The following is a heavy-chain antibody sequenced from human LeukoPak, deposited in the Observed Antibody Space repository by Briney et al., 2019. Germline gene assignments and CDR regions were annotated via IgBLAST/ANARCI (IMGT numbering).Heavy chain of an antibody. CDR3: VRETGTIGYYMDV. CDR1: GFTFTGDS. J-gene: IGHJ6*03. CDR2: IHRDGGMT. Sequence: GGSLRLSCAASGFTFTGDSMHRVRQGPGKGLVWVARIHRDGGMTRYADSVEGRFTISRDNAKNTLYLQMNSLRAEDTAIYYCVRETGTIGYYMDVWGKGTTVTVSS. D-gene: IGHD2-15*01. V-gene: IGHV3-74*01.